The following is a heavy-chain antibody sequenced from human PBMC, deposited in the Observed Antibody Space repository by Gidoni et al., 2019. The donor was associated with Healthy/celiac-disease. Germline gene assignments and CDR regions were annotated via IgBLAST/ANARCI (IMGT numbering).Heavy chain of an antibody. D-gene: IGHD3-10*01. V-gene: IGHV3-7*01. Sequence: EVQLVEAGGGLVQPGGPLSRSRAASGFPFSSSWMSWVRQAPGKGLEWVANIKQDGGEKYYVDAVKGRFTISRDNDKNSLYLQMNSLRAEDTAVYYCARGFGDPSIDYWGQGTLVTVSS. CDR2: IKQDGGEK. CDR3: ARGFGDPSIDY. J-gene: IGHJ4*02. CDR1: GFPFSSSW.